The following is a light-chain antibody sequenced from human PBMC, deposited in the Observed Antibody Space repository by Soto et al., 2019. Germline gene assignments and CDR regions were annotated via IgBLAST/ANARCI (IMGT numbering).Light chain of an antibody. Sequence: DFQMTQSPSSLYASVRDSDTLTXXASQGFTNYLAWYQQKPGKAPKLLIYAASTLQSGVPPRFSGSGSGTHFTLTISSLQPEDAATYYCQKYNTAPYTFGQGTRLEI. J-gene: IGKJ5*01. CDR2: AAS. V-gene: IGKV1-27*01. CDR1: QGFTNY. CDR3: QKYNTAPYT.